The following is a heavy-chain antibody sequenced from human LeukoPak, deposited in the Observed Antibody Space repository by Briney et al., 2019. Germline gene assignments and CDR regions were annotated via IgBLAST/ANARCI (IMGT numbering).Heavy chain of an antibody. J-gene: IGHJ5*02. V-gene: IGHV3-23*01. CDR2: ISGGGERT. Sequence: GGSLRLSCAASGIVFSNTAMNWARQSPGRGLEWISAISGGGERTFYADSVKGRFTISRDNSKSMVYLQMNSLRADDTAIYYCGKDGGQYSSGPEFDPRGQGVLVTVSS. CDR1: GIVFSNTA. D-gene: IGHD3-22*01. CDR3: GKDGGQYSSGPEFDP.